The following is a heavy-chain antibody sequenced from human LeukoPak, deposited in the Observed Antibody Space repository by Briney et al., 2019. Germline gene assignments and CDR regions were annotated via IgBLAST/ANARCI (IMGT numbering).Heavy chain of an antibody. J-gene: IGHJ4*02. CDR2: IYASGNT. CDR3: ARGRGSSWYYFDS. CDR1: GGCISSYY. D-gene: IGHD6-13*01. Sequence: SETLSLTCTVSGGCISSYYWSRIRQPPGKGLEWIGRIYASGNTNYNPSLKGRVTMTVDTSKNQFSLNLSSVTAADTAVYYCARGRGSSWYYFDSWGQGTLVTVSS. V-gene: IGHV4-4*07.